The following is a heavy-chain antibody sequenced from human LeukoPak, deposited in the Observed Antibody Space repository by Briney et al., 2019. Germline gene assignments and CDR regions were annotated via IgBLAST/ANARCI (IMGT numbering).Heavy chain of an antibody. CDR3: ARRGDSDFRID. V-gene: IGHV5-51*01. D-gene: IGHD2-21*02. CDR1: RHSFHSQW. J-gene: IGHJ4*02. Sequence: GESLKISCKGPRHSFHSQWIGWVRQMPGKGLEWMGIICPDDSDTRYSASFQGQVTISADKSISTAYLQWNSLDASDSAIYYCARRGDSDFRIDWGQGTLVTVSS. CDR2: ICPDDSDT.